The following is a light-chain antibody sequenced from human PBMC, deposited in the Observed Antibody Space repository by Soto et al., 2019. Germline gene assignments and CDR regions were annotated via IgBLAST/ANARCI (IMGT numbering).Light chain of an antibody. CDR3: QQHDTSLTWT. CDR1: QSIGSNY. Sequence: EIVLTQSPDTLSLSPGESATLSCRASQSIGSNYLAWYQQKPGQAPRLLIYGASKRATGIPDRFSGSGSGAEFTLTISRLEPEDFALYYCQQHDTSLTWTFGQGTKVDIK. CDR2: GAS. V-gene: IGKV3-20*01. J-gene: IGKJ1*01.